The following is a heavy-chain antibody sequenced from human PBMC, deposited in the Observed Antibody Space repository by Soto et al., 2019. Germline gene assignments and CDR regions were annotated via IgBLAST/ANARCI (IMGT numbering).Heavy chain of an antibody. CDR1: GYTFTSYD. J-gene: IGHJ6*02. CDR3: ARERTGTTSMDV. Sequence: QVQLVQSGAEVKKPGASVKVSCKASGYTFTSYDINWVRQATGQGLEWMGWMNPNSGNTGYAQKFQGRVTMTRNTSISTAYIALSSLRSDDTAVYYCARERTGTTSMDVWGQGTTVTVSS. V-gene: IGHV1-8*01. D-gene: IGHD1-1*01. CDR2: MNPNSGNT.